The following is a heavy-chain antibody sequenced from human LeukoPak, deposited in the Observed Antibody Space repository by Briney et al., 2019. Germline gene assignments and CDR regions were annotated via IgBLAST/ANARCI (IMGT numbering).Heavy chain of an antibody. Sequence: GASVKVSCKASGYTFTTYGINWVRQAPGQGLEWMGWINPNSGGTNYAQQFQGRVTMTRDTSISTAYIELSRLRSDDTPVYYCARGFESNWGQGTLVTVSS. D-gene: IGHD3-16*01. CDR3: ARGFESN. CDR1: GYTFTTYG. J-gene: IGHJ4*02. V-gene: IGHV1-2*02. CDR2: INPNSGGT.